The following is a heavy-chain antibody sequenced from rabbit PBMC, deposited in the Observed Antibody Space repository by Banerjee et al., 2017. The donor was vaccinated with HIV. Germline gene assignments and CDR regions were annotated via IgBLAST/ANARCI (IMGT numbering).Heavy chain of an antibody. V-gene: IGHV1S43*01. CDR2: IYTSSGRT. CDR3: ARDRYAGYTDYGYAFNL. CDR1: GFDLSSYYY. Sequence: QEQLEESGGGLVKPEGSLTLTCKASGFDLSSYYYMCWVRQAPGKGLEWIGCIYTSSGRTVYASWAKGRFTISSHNAQNTLYLQLNSLTAADTATYFCARDRYAGYTDYGYAFNLWGQGTLVTVS. D-gene: IGHD6-1*01. J-gene: IGHJ4*01.